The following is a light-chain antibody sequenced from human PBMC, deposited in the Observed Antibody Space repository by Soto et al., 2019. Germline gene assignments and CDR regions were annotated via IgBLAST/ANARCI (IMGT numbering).Light chain of an antibody. CDR2: EVT. V-gene: IGLV2-23*02. Sequence: QSVLTQPASVSGSPGQSITISCTGTTSDVGRYNLVSWYQQHPGKAPKLMIYEVTKWPSGVSNRFSGSKSGNTASLTISGLQAEDEADYYCCSYAGSSIWVFGGGTKLTVL. J-gene: IGLJ3*02. CDR1: TSDVGRYNL. CDR3: CSYAGSSIWV.